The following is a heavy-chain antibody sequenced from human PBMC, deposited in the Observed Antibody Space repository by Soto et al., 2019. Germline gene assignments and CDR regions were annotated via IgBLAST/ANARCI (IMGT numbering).Heavy chain of an antibody. CDR3: ARRGATLLDP. Sequence: PGGSLRLSCAASGFTFSSYAMHWVRQAPGKGLEWVAVISYDGSNKYYADSVKGRFTISRDNSKNTLYLQMNSLRAEGTAVYYCARRGATLLDPWGQGTLVTVSS. V-gene: IGHV3-30*04. CDR2: ISYDGSNK. CDR1: GFTFSSYA. J-gene: IGHJ5*02. D-gene: IGHD3-10*01.